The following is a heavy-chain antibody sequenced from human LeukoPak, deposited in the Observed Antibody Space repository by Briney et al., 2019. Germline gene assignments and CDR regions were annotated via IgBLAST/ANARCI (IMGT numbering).Heavy chain of an antibody. CDR1: GFTFSSYA. D-gene: IGHD3-3*01. Sequence: PGGSLRLSCAASGFTFSSYAMHWVRQAPGKGLEWVTVISYDGSNKYYADSVKGRFTISRDNAKNSLYLQMNSLRAEDTAVYYCATDAYYDFWSGYPRYFDYWGQGTLVTVSS. J-gene: IGHJ4*02. V-gene: IGHV3-30*04. CDR2: ISYDGSNK. CDR3: ATDAYYDFWSGYPRYFDY.